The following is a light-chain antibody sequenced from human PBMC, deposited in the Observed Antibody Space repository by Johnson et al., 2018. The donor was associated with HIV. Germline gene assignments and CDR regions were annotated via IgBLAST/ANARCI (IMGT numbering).Light chain of an antibody. CDR2: ENN. J-gene: IGLJ1*01. CDR1: SSNIENNY. Sequence: QSVLTQPPSVSATPGQKVTISCSGSSSNIENNYVSWYQQLPETAPKLLIYENNKRPSGIPGRFSGSKSGTSATLGITGLQTGDEADYYCGTWASSLSGVFGTGTKVTVL. V-gene: IGLV1-51*02. CDR3: GTWASSLSGV.